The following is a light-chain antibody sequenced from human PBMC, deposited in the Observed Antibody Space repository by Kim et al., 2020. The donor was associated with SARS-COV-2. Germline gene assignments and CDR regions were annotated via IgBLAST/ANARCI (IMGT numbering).Light chain of an antibody. V-gene: IGLV5-37*01. J-gene: IGLJ2*01. CDR3: MIWPSNDVV. Sequence: QPVLTQPPSSSASLGESARLTCSLPSNIDVGAYTIYWYQRKPGSPPNFLLYFYSDSDKGQGSGVPSRFSGSKDASANAGILLISGLQSEDEADYYCMIWPSNDVVFGGGTQLTVL. CDR2: FYSDSDK. CDR1: SNIDVGAYT.